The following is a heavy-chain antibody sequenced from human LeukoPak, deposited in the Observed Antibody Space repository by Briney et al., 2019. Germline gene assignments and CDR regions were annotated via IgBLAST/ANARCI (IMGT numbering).Heavy chain of an antibody. V-gene: IGHV4-31*03. Sequence: SQTLSLTCTVSGGSISSAAYYWNWIRQHPGKGLEWIGYIYHSGITNYNPSLKSRVTISVDTSKNQFSLKLSSVTAADTAVYYRARDRGYSCGVDSWGQGTLVTVSS. J-gene: IGHJ4*02. D-gene: IGHD5-18*01. CDR1: GGSISSAAYY. CDR2: IYHSGIT. CDR3: ARDRGYSCGVDS.